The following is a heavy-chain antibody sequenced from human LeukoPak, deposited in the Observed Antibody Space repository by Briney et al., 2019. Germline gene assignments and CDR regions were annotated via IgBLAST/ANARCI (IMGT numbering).Heavy chain of an antibody. CDR2: IRYDGRNK. J-gene: IGHJ6*03. CDR3: ARAIYMDV. V-gene: IGHV3-30*02. CDR1: GFTFSSYG. Sequence: GGSLRLSCAASGFTFSSYGMHWVRQAPGKGLDWVAFIRYDGRNKYYADSVKGRFTISRDNSKNTLYLQMNSLRAEDTAVYYCARAIYMDVWGKGTTVTVSS.